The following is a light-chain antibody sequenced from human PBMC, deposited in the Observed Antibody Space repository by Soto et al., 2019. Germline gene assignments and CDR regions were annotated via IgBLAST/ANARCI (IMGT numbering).Light chain of an antibody. J-gene: IGKJ5*01. V-gene: IGKV3-11*01. CDR2: DAS. CDR3: QQHSNWLIT. CDR1: QSVSSY. Sequence: DIVLTQSPATLSLSPGERATLSCMASQSVSSYLAWYKQKTGQAPRLLIYDASNRATGIPARLRGSGYGKDFTLTISSLEPEEGAVDYCQQHSNWLITFGQGTRLEIK.